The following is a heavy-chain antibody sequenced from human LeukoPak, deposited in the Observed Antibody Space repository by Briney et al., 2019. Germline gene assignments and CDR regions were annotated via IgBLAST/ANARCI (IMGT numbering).Heavy chain of an antibody. D-gene: IGHD3-22*01. CDR3: ARDSSAYYAFDT. Sequence: GGSLRLSCAASAFSFSNYAMNWVRQAPGKGLEWVSSIRGNGGSTYYAASVKGRFVISRDNSKNTLYLQMNSLRAEDTAVYYCARDSSAYYAFDTWGQGTMVTVSS. J-gene: IGHJ3*02. CDR2: IRGNGGST. V-gene: IGHV3-23*01. CDR1: AFSFSNYA.